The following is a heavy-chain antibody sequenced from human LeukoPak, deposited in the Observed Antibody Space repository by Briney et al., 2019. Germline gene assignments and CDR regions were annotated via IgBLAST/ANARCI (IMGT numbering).Heavy chain of an antibody. CDR1: GGSISSSSYY. CDR2: IYYSGST. Sequence: PSETLSLTCSVSGGSISSSSYYWGWIRQPPGKGLEWIGSIYYSGSTYYNPSLKSRVTISVDTSKNQFSLKLSSVTAADTAVYYCARLQITMVRGVIRPYYMDVWGKGTTVTISS. CDR3: ARLQITMVRGVIRPYYMDV. D-gene: IGHD3-10*01. J-gene: IGHJ6*03. V-gene: IGHV4-39*01.